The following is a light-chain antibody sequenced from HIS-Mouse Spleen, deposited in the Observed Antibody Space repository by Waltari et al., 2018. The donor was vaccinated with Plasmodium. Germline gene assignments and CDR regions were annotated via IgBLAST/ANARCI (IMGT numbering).Light chain of an antibody. J-gene: IGLJ3*02. CDR3: QSADSSGTPNWM. V-gene: IGLV3-25*03. Sequence: SYELTQPPSVSVSPGQTARITCSGDALPKQYAYWYQQKPGQAPVLVIYKDSGRPAGSPERFAGSSSGTTVTVTISGVQAEDEADYYCQSADSSGTPNWMFGGGTKLTVL. CDR2: KDS. CDR1: ALPKQY.